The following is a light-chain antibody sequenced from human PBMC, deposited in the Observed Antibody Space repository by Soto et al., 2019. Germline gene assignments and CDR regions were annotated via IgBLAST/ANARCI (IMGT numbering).Light chain of an antibody. CDR3: SSYTSSSTYV. CDR2: EVS. J-gene: IGLJ1*01. Sequence: QSALTQPASVSGSPGQSITISCTGXSXXVGGYNYVSWYQQHPGKAPKLMIYEVSNRPSGVSNRFSGSKSGNTASLTISGLQAEDEADYYCSSYTSSSTYVFGTGTKLTVL. V-gene: IGLV2-14*01. CDR1: SXXVGGYNY.